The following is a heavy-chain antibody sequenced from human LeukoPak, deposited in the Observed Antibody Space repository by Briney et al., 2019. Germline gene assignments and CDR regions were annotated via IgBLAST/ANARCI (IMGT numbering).Heavy chain of an antibody. CDR2: IWYDGSNK. V-gene: IGHV3-33*01. Sequence: PGGSLRLSCAASGFTFSSYGMHWVRQAPGKGLEWMAVIWYDGSNKYYADSVKGRFTISRDNSKNTLYLQMNSLRAEDTAVYYCARERLVISYYYYGMDVWGQGTTVTVSS. CDR3: ARERLVISYYYYGMDV. CDR1: GFTFSSYG. D-gene: IGHD3-9*01. J-gene: IGHJ6*02.